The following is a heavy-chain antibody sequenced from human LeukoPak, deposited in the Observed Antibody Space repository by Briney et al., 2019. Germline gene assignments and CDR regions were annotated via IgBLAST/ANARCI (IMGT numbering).Heavy chain of an antibody. CDR3: AREGRTTATATSN. CDR1: GGSVSSSNHY. J-gene: IGHJ4*02. V-gene: IGHV4-39*07. D-gene: IGHD4-17*01. CDR2: IYYGGSS. Sequence: TSETLSLTCTVSGGSVSSSNHYWGWIRQPPGKGLEWIGSIYYGGSSYYNPYLKSRVTISVDTSKNQFSLHLNSVTAADTAVYYCAREGRTTATATSNWGQGTLVTVSS.